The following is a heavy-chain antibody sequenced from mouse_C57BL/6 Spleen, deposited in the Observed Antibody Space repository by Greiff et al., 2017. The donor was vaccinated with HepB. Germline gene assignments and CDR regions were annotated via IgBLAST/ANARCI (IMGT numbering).Heavy chain of an antibody. CDR1: GYTFTSYW. CDR2: IDPSDSYT. Sequence: QVQLQQPGAELVKPGASVKLSCKASGYTFTSYWMQWVKQRPGQGLEWIGEIDPSDSYTNYNQKFKGKATLTVDTSSSPAYMQLSILTSEDSAVYYCARRDGYYQGYYFDYWGQGTTLTVSS. V-gene: IGHV1-50*01. J-gene: IGHJ2*01. D-gene: IGHD2-3*01. CDR3: ARRDGYYQGYYFDY.